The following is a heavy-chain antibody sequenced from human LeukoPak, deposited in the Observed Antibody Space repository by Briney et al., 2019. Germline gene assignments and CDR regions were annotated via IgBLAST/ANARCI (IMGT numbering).Heavy chain of an antibody. CDR1: GYSFIRYY. Sequence: ASVKVSCKASGYSFIRYYMHWVRQAPGQGLEWVGLINPTGDSTNYAQNFRGRVTMTRDTSTSTVYMDLSSLRSEDTAVYYRAREASGGSFDYWGQGTLVTVSS. J-gene: IGHJ4*02. V-gene: IGHV1-46*01. CDR3: AREASGGSFDY. CDR2: INPTGDST. D-gene: IGHD4-23*01.